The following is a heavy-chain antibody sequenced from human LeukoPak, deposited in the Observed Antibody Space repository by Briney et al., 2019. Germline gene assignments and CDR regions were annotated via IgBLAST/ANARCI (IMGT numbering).Heavy chain of an antibody. D-gene: IGHD1-26*01. J-gene: IGHJ4*02. Sequence: SETLSLTCAVSGGSISSSNWWSWVRQPPGKGLEWIGEIYHSGSTNYNPSLKSRVTISVDKSKNQFSLKLSSVTAADTAVYYCAGDAGGSYVGGDYFDYWGQGTLVTVSS. CDR3: AGDAGGSYVGGDYFDY. V-gene: IGHV4-4*02. CDR2: IYHSGST. CDR1: GGSISSSNW.